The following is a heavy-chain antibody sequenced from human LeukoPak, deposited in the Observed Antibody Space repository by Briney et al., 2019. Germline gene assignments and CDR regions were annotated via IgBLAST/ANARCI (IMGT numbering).Heavy chain of an antibody. CDR1: GGTFSSYA. J-gene: IGHJ4*02. V-gene: IGHV1-69*04. CDR3: ARAYDSSGYDY. Sequence: SVKVSCKASGGTFSSYAISWVRQAPGQGLEWMGRIIPILGIANYAQKFQGRVTITADKSTSTAYMELSSLRSEDTAVYYCARAYDSSGYDYWGQGTLVTVSS. D-gene: IGHD3-22*01. CDR2: IIPILGIA.